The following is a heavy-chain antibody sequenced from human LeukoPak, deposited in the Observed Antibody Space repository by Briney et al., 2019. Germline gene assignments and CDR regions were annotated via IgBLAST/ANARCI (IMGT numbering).Heavy chain of an antibody. CDR1: EYSFTSYW. CDR2: IFPGDSDI. V-gene: IGHV5-51*01. Sequence: GESLKISCKGSEYSFTSYWIGWVRQMPGKGLEWMGIIFPGDSDIRYSPSFQGHVTTSADKSITTAYLQWSSLKASDTAMYYCARHPYYYDNSGYLDLWGQGTLVTVSS. J-gene: IGHJ5*02. D-gene: IGHD3-22*01. CDR3: ARHPYYYDNSGYLDL.